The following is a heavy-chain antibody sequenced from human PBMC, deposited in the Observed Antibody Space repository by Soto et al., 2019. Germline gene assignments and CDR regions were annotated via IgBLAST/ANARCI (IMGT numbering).Heavy chain of an antibody. CDR1: VFTFSTSV. CDR2: ISGSGDRT. CDR3: TWSLVARDAFDE. V-gene: IGHV3-23*01. Sequence: GGSLRLSCAASVFTFSTSVRSWVRQAPGKGLQCVSSISGSGDRTYYADSVKGRFTVSRDNSKNTLYLDMNTVTADDTALYYCTWSLVARDAFDEWGQGTMVTV. D-gene: IGHD5-12*01. J-gene: IGHJ3*01.